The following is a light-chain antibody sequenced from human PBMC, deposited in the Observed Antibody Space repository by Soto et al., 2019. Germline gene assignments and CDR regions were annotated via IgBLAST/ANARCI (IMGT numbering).Light chain of an antibody. V-gene: IGKV3-20*01. CDR2: GIS. CDR3: QQYSSLPHT. J-gene: IGKJ2*01. Sequence: ESVLTQSPGTLSLSPGERATLSCRASQSVSNSYFAWYQHKPGQAPRLLIYGISSRATGIPDRFSGSGFGTDLTITISRLEPEDFVVYYCQQYSSLPHTFGQGTKLEVK. CDR1: QSVSNSY.